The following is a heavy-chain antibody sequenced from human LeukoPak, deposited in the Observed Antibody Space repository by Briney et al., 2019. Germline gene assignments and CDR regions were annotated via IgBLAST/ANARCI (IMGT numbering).Heavy chain of an antibody. CDR3: AKARGSGGYYGFDY. CDR2: ISGSGDAT. J-gene: IGHJ4*02. CDR1: GFAFSTYA. Sequence: GGSLRLSCAASGFAFSTYAMSWFRQAPGKGLEWVSSISGSGDATYYADYVKGLFTVSRDNSKNSLYFQMNSLRAEDTALYYCAKARGSGGYYGFDYWGQGTLVTVSS. D-gene: IGHD3-10*01. V-gene: IGHV3-23*01.